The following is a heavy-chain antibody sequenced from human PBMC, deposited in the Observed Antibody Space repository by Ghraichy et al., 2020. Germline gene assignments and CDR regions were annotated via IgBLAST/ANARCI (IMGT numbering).Heavy chain of an antibody. CDR2: ISSSGSTI. Sequence: GGSLRLSCAASGFTFSDYYMSWIRQAPGKGLEWVSYISSSGSTIYYADSVKGRFTISRDNAKNSLYLQMNSLRAEDTAVYYCARDPGRVLDDCTNGVCYKGGGMDVWGQGTTVTVSS. V-gene: IGHV3-11*01. J-gene: IGHJ6*02. CDR1: GFTFSDYY. D-gene: IGHD2-8*01. CDR3: ARDPGRVLDDCTNGVCYKGGGMDV.